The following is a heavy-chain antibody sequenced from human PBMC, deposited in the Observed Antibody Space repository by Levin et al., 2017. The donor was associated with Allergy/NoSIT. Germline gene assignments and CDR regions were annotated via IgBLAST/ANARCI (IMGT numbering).Heavy chain of an antibody. V-gene: IGHV3-7*04. J-gene: IGHJ6*03. CDR1: GFTFSSYW. CDR3: ARVRSSWREYYYYYYYMDV. Sequence: PGGSLRLSCAASGFTFSSYWMSWVRQAPGKGLEWVANIKQDGSEKYYVDSVKGRFTISRDNAKNSLYLQMNSLRAEDTAVYYCARVRSSWREYYYYYYYMDVWGKGTTVTVSS. D-gene: IGHD6-13*01. CDR2: IKQDGSEK.